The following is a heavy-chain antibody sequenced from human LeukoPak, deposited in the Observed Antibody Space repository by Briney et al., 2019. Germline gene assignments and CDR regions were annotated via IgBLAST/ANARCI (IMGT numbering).Heavy chain of an antibody. CDR1: GYTLTELS. CDR2: FDPEDGET. V-gene: IGHV1-24*01. D-gene: IGHD3-9*01. CDR3: ATDFLTGYFSSMDV. J-gene: IGHJ6*03. Sequence: ASVKVSCKVSGYTLTELSMHWVRRAPGKGLEWMGGFDPEDGETIYAQKFQGRVTMTEDTSTGTAYMELSSLRSEDTAVYYCATDFLTGYFSSMDVWGKGTTVTISS.